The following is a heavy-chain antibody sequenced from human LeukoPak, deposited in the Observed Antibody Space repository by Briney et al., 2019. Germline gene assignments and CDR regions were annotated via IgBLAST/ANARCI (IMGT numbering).Heavy chain of an antibody. Sequence: ASVKVSCKASGYTFTSYAMNWVRQAPGQGLEWMGWISGYNGDTKYAQKVQGSVTMTTDTSTSTAYMELRSLRSDDTAVYYCARACLELRACNWFDPWGQGTLVTVSS. D-gene: IGHD1-7*01. CDR1: GYTFTSYA. CDR3: ARACLELRACNWFDP. J-gene: IGHJ5*02. CDR2: ISGYNGDT. V-gene: IGHV1-18*01.